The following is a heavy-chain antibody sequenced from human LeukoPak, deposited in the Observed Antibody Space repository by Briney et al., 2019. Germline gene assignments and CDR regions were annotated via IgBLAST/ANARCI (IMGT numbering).Heavy chain of an antibody. CDR2: IYYSGST. CDR3: ARTYYYDSNGYPPRPRAFDI. J-gene: IGHJ3*02. CDR1: GGSISSYY. D-gene: IGHD3-22*01. Sequence: SETLSLTCTVSGGSISSYYWSWIRQPPGKGLEWIGYIYYSGSTNCNPSLKSRVTISGDTSKNQFSLKLSSVTAADTAVYYCARTYYYDSNGYPPRPRAFDIWGQGTMVTVSS. V-gene: IGHV4-59*08.